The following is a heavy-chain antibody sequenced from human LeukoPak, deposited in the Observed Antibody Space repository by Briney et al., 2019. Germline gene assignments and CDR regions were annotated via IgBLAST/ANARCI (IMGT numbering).Heavy chain of an antibody. CDR3: AKGAAGDSSGYYASVDY. J-gene: IGHJ4*02. CDR2: IYSGGST. D-gene: IGHD3-22*01. Sequence: AGGSLRLSCAASGFTVSSNYMSWVRQAPGKGLEWVSVIYSGGSTYYADSVKGRFTISRDNSKHTLYLQMNSLRAEDTAVYYCAKGAAGDSSGYYASVDYWGQGTLVTVSS. CDR1: GFTVSSNY. V-gene: IGHV3-53*05.